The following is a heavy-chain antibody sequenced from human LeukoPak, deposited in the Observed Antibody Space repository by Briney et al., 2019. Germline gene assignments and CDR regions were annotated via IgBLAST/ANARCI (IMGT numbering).Heavy chain of an antibody. CDR1: GFTFIGYW. J-gene: IGHJ4*02. Sequence: GGSLRLSCAASGFTFIGYWMSWVGQAPGKGREWVANIKQDGSEKYYVDSVKGRFTISRDNAKNSLYLQMNSLRAEDTAVYYCARAYCGGDCYSYWGQGTLVTVSS. D-gene: IGHD2-21*02. V-gene: IGHV3-7*01. CDR2: IKQDGSEK. CDR3: ARAYCGGDCYSY.